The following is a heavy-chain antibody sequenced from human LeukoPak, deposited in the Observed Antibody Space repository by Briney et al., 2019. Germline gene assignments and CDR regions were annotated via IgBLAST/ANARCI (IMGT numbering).Heavy chain of an antibody. V-gene: IGHV3-7*03. CDR3: ARDQYDTWSRRGNFDS. D-gene: IGHD3-3*01. CDR2: IKLDGSEK. J-gene: IGHJ4*02. CDR1: GFTFGEYW. Sequence: GGSLSLSCVASGFTFGEYWMSWVRQAPGKGLEWVANIKLDGSEKNYVDSVKGRFTISRDNTKNSLYLQMNSLRVEDTAVFYCARDQYDTWSRRGNFDSWGQGTLVIVSS.